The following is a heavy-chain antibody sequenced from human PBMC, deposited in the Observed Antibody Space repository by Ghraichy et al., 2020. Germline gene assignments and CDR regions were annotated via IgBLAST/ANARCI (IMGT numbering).Heavy chain of an antibody. D-gene: IGHD3-3*01. CDR2: INHSGST. J-gene: IGHJ3*02. CDR3: ARGHTYYDFWSGYLDAFDI. CDR1: GGSFSGYY. V-gene: IGHV4-34*01. Sequence: SETLSLTCAVYGGSFSGYYWSWIRQPPGKGLEWIGEINHSGSTNYNPSLKSRVTISVDTSKNQFSLKLSSVTAADTAVYYCARGHTYYDFWSGYLDAFDIWGQGTMVTVSS.